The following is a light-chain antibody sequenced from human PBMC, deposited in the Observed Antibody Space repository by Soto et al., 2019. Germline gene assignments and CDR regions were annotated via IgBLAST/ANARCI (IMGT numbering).Light chain of an antibody. Sequence: DIQMTQSPSTLSASVGDRVTITCRASQSISSWLAWYQQKPGKAPKLLIYKASSVEIGVPSRFSGSGSGTEFTLTISSLQPDDFATYYCQQYNSYCTFGQGTKVEIK. J-gene: IGKJ1*01. V-gene: IGKV1-5*03. CDR3: QQYNSYCT. CDR2: KAS. CDR1: QSISSW.